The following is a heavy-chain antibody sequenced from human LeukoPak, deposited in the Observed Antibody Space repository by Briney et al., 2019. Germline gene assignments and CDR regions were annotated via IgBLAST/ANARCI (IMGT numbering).Heavy chain of an antibody. CDR1: GFTFSSYA. CDR2: IKQDGSEK. CDR3: ARDEGGRYSQISPYFDY. V-gene: IGHV3-7*01. Sequence: PGGSLRLSCAASGFTFSSYAMSWVRQAPGKGLEWVAHIKQDGSEKYYVDSVKGRFTISRDNAKNSLYLQMNSLRAEDTAVYYCARDEGGRYSQISPYFDYWGQGTLVTVSS. D-gene: IGHD5-18*01. J-gene: IGHJ4*02.